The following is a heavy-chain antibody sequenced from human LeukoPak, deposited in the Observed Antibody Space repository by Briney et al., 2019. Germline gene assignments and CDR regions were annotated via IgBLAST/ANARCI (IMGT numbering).Heavy chain of an antibody. J-gene: IGHJ5*02. V-gene: IGHV4-34*01. CDR1: GGSFSCYY. CDR2: INHSGST. Sequence: SETLSLTCAVYGGSFSCYYWSWIRQPPGKGLEWIGEINHSGSTNYNPSLKSRVSISIDTSKNQLSLKLSSVTAADTAVYYCARRSITMVRGVPRYNWFDPWGQGTLVTVSS. CDR3: ARRSITMVRGVPRYNWFDP. D-gene: IGHD3-10*01.